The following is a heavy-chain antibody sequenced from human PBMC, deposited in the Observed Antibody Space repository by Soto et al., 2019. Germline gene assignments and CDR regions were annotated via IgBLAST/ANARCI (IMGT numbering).Heavy chain of an antibody. D-gene: IGHD5-18*01. CDR3: ASLDTAMITDAGY. CDR1: GLTFSSW. V-gene: IGHV3-7*01. Sequence: EVQLVESGGGLVQPGGSLRLSCVASGLTFSSWMSWVRQAPGKGLEWVAMTTQDGSGKHYVDSVKGRFTISRDSAKNSMYLQMNSLTVEDTAMYYSASLDTAMITDAGYWGQGTQVTVSS. J-gene: IGHJ4*02. CDR2: TTQDGSGK.